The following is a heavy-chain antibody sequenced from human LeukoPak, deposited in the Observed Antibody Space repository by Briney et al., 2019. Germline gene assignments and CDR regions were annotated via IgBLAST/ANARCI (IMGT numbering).Heavy chain of an antibody. V-gene: IGHV4-34*01. CDR3: ARVGRLRQNWFDP. Sequence: SETLSLTCAVYGGSFSGYYWSWIRQPPGKGLEWIGEINHSGSTNYNPSLKSRVTISVDTSKNQFSLKLSSVTAADTAVYYCARVGRLRQNWFDPWGQGTLVTVSS. D-gene: IGHD4-17*01. J-gene: IGHJ5*02. CDR1: GGSFSGYY. CDR2: INHSGST.